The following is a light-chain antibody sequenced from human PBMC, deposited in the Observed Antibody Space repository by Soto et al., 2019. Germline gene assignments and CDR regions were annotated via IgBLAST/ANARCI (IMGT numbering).Light chain of an antibody. V-gene: IGKV3-15*01. CDR2: GAS. CDR1: QRVSTN. Sequence: EVVMTQSPATLSVSPGERATLSCRASQRVSTNLAWYQQKPGQAPRLLIYGASTRATGIPARFSGSGSGTEFTLTISSLQSEDVAVYYCQQYHDWWTFGQGTKVDIK. J-gene: IGKJ1*01. CDR3: QQYHDWWT.